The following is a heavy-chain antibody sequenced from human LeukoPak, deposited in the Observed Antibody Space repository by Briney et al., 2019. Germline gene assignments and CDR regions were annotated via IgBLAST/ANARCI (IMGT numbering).Heavy chain of an antibody. CDR2: IYYSGST. D-gene: IGHD6-13*01. CDR3: ARRLGSSTQAWFDP. CDR1: GGSISSYY. J-gene: IGHJ5*02. Sequence: KPSETLSLTCTVSGGSISSYYWSWIRQPQEKGLEWIGYIYYSGSTNYNPSLKSRVTISVDTSKNQFSLKLSSVTAADTAVYYCARRLGSSTQAWFDPWGQGTLVTVSS. V-gene: IGHV4-59*08.